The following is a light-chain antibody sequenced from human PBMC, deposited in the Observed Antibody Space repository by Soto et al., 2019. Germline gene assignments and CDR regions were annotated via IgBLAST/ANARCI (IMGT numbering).Light chain of an antibody. CDR3: APWDDSLNGWV. CDR1: SSNIGSNT. CDR2: GNN. Sequence: QSVVTQPPSASGTPGQRVTISCSGSSSNIGSNTVNWYQQLPGTAPKLLIYGNNQRPSGVPDRFSGSKSGTSASLAITGLQVEDGGYYYCAPWDDSLNGWVFGGGTKLTVL. V-gene: IGLV1-44*01. J-gene: IGLJ3*02.